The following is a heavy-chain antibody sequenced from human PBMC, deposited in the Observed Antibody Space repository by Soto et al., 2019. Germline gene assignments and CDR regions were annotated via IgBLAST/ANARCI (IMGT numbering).Heavy chain of an antibody. CDR3: AREGYSYGYGGGFVNY. V-gene: IGHV4-34*01. CDR2: INHSGST. J-gene: IGHJ4*02. Sequence: SETLSLTSAVYGGSFSGYYWSWIRQPPGKGLEWIGEINHSGSTNYNPSLKSRVTITVDTSKNQFSLKLSSVTAADTAVYYCAREGYSYGYGGGFVNYWGQGTLVTVSS. D-gene: IGHD5-18*01. CDR1: GGSFSGYY.